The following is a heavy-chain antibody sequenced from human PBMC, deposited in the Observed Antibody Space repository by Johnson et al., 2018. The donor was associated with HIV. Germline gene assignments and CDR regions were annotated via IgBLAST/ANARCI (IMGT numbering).Heavy chain of an antibody. CDR2: INLDGSEK. V-gene: IGHV3-7*01. CDR1: GFTFNSFW. J-gene: IGHJ3*02. CDR3: ARANLICPKNAFDI. Sequence: VQLVESGGGLVQPGGSLRLSCAASGFTFNSFWLSWVRQAPGKGLEWVANINLDGSEKYYVDSVKGRFTISRDNVRNSVYLQMHSRRVEDTGFYYCARANLICPKNAFDILGQGTTVMVSS. D-gene: IGHD1-14*01.